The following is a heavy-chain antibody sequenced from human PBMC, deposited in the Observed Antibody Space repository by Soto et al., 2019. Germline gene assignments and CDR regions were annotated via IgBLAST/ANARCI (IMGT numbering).Heavy chain of an antibody. Sequence: QVQVVQSGAEVKKPGASVKVSCKASGYTFTSYDINWVRQAPGQGLEWMGWMSPNSGKTGYAQKFQGTDLINSNISASTAYMELHSLSSEVSSLYYCARPHFLAVPVAPVHFYYFIDVWGTGATLLVSS. V-gene: IGHV1-8*02. J-gene: IGHJ6*03. D-gene: IGHD2-21*01. CDR1: GYTFTSYD. CDR2: MSPNSGKT. CDR3: ARPHFLAVPVAPVHFYYFIDV.